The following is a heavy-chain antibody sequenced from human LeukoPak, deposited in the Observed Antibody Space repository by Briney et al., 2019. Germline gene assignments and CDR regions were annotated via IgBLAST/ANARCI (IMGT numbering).Heavy chain of an antibody. Sequence: PSETLSLTCTVSGGSISSSSYYWGWIRQPPGKGLEWIGSIYYSGSTYYNPSLKSRVTISVDTSKNQFSLKLSSVTAADTAVYYCARAVAGYYYYYMDVWGKGTTVTVSS. CDR2: IYYSGST. CDR1: GGSISSSSYY. J-gene: IGHJ6*03. V-gene: IGHV4-39*07. CDR3: ARAVAGYYYYYMDV. D-gene: IGHD6-19*01.